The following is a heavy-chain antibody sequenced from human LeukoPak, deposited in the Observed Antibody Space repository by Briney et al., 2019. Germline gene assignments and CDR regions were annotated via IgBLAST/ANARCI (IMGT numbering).Heavy chain of an antibody. CDR1: GGSISSGDYY. V-gene: IGHV4-30-4*01. CDR3: ARGSSSYYGSGSYLGHFDY. CDR2: IYYSGST. Sequence: PSQTLSLTCTVSGGSISSGDYYWSWIRQPPGKGLEWIGYIYYSGSTYYNPSLKSRVTISVDTSKNQFSLKLSSVTAADTAVYYCARGSSSYYGSGSYLGHFDYWGQGTLVTVSS. J-gene: IGHJ4*02. D-gene: IGHD3-10*01.